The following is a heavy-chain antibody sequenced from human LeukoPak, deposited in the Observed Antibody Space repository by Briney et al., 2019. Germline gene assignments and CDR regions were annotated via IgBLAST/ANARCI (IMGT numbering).Heavy chain of an antibody. Sequence: SQTLSLTCAISGDSVSSNSAAWNWIRQSPSRGLEWLGRTYYRSKWYNDYAVSVKSRITINPDTSKNQFSLQLNSVTPEDTAVYYCAREGLELGIVPINWFDPWGQGTLVTVSS. CDR3: AREGLELGIVPINWFDP. CDR1: GDSVSSNSAA. V-gene: IGHV6-1*01. J-gene: IGHJ5*02. D-gene: IGHD7-27*01. CDR2: TYYRSKWYN.